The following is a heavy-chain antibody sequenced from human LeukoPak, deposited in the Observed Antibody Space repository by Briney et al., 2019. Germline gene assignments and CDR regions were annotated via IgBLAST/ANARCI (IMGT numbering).Heavy chain of an antibody. J-gene: IGHJ4*02. V-gene: IGHV3-33*06. D-gene: IGHD3-3*01. CDR2: IWYDGSNK. CDR3: AKAFLTYYDFWSGYYPDY. Sequence: PGGSLRLSCAASGFTFSNYGMHWVRQAPGKGLEWVAVIWYDGSNKYYADSVKGRFTISRDNSKNTLYLQMNSLRAEDTAVYYCAKAFLTYYDFWSGYYPDYWGQGTLVTVSS. CDR1: GFTFSNYG.